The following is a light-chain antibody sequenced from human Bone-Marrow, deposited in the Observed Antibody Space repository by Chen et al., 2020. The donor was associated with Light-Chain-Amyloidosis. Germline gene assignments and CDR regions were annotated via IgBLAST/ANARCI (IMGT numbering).Light chain of an antibody. CDR1: NSDVCRYDY. CDR2: EVI. CDR3: CSYAGDSWV. J-gene: IGLJ3*02. Sequence: QSALTHPPSASGSPGQSVTISCTGTNSDVCRYDYVSGYQQHPDKATKFLIYEVIKRSSGVPDRFSGSKSGNTASLTVSGLQAEDEADYYCCSYAGDSWVFGGGTKLTVL. V-gene: IGLV2-8*01.